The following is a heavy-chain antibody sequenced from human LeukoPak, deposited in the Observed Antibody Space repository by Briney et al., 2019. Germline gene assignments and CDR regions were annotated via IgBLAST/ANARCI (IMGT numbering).Heavy chain of an antibody. CDR2: INAGGGNT. V-gene: IGHV1-3*01. CDR3: ARRHLRFNSFVL. J-gene: IGHJ2*01. Sequence: ASVKVSCKASGYTFTSYAMHWVRQAPGQRLEWMGIINAGGGNTSYAQKFQGRVTMTRDTSASTAYMELSSLRSEDTAVYYCARRHLRFNSFVLWGQGPVDTLFS. D-gene: IGHD3-3*01. CDR1: GYTFTSYA.